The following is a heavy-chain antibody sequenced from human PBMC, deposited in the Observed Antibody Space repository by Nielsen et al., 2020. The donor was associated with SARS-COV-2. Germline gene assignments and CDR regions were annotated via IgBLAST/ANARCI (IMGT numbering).Heavy chain of an antibody. CDR2: INWNGDDS. J-gene: IGHJ4*02. CDR1: GFTFNDYV. D-gene: IGHD3-10*01. Sequence: GSLRLSCAASGFTFNDYVMSWVRQVPGKGLEWVSGINWNGDDSGYADSVKGRFTISRDNAKSSLYLQMSSLRAEDTAFYYCARDRIYYASGTYGSQGFDYWGQGTLVTVSS. V-gene: IGHV3-20*04. CDR3: ARDRIYYASGTYGSQGFDY.